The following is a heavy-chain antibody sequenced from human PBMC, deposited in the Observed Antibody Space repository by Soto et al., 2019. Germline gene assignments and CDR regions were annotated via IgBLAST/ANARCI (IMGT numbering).Heavy chain of an antibody. CDR1: GASIRYGGFS. V-gene: IGHV4-30-2*06. Sequence: SETLSLTCTVSGASIRYGGFSWSWIRQSPGKGLEWIGYISHLESTYFHPSFKSRLTMSIDRTRNQFSLKLSSVTAADMAVYYCARGGGYDSFDYLGQGVLVTVSS. J-gene: IGHJ4*02. CDR2: ISHLEST. CDR3: ARGGGYDSFDY. D-gene: IGHD5-12*01.